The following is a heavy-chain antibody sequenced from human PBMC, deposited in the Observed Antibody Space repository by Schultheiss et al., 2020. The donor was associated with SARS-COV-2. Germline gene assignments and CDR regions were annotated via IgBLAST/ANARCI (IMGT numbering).Heavy chain of an antibody. J-gene: IGHJ6*03. CDR2: INHSGST. D-gene: IGHD3-16*02. V-gene: IGHV4-38-2*02. CDR3: ARDGGIYDYIWGSYRPTAYYYMDV. Sequence: SETLSLTCTVSGYSISSGYYWSWIRQPPGKGLEWIGHINHSGSTNYKPSLKSRVTMSIDTSKTQFSLKLTSVTAADTAVYYCARDGGIYDYIWGSYRPTAYYYMDVWGKGTTVTVSS. CDR1: GYSISSGYY.